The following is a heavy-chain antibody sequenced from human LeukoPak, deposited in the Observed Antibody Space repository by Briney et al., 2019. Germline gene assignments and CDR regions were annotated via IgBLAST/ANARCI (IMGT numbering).Heavy chain of an antibody. V-gene: IGHV4-34*01. Sequence: PSETLSLTCAVYGGSFSGYYWSWIRQPPGKGLEWIGEINHSGSTNYNPSLKSRVTISVDTSKNQFSLKLSSVTAADTAVYYCARGPRDIVVVPAATDAFDIWGQGTMVTVSS. D-gene: IGHD2-2*01. CDR3: ARGPRDIVVVPAATDAFDI. J-gene: IGHJ3*02. CDR1: GGSFSGYY. CDR2: INHSGST.